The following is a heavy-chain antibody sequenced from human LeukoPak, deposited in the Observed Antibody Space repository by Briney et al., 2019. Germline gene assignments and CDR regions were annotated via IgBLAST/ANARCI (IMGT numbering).Heavy chain of an antibody. CDR3: AREFFPRARNYMDV. D-gene: IGHD3-3*01. CDR1: GGSISSGDYY. Sequence: SQTLSLTCTVSGGSISSGDYYWSWIRQPPGKGLEWIGYIYYSGSTYYNPSLKSRVTISVDTSKNQFSLKLSSVTAADTAVYYCAREFFPRARNYMDVWGKGTTVTVSS. V-gene: IGHV4-30-4*08. CDR2: IYYSGST. J-gene: IGHJ6*03.